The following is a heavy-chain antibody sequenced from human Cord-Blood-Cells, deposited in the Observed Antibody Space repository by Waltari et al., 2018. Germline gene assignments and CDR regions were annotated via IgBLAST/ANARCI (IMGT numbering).Heavy chain of an antibody. CDR1: GGSFSGSY. V-gene: IGHV4-34*01. CDR3: ARGVATNWFDP. D-gene: IGHD5-12*01. J-gene: IGHJ5*02. CDR2: INHTGST. Sequence: QVQLQPWGAGLLKPSETLPLTCAVYGGSFSGSYWSWIRKHPAKGLEWIGEINHTGSTNYNPSLKSRVTISVDTSKNQFSLKLSSVTAADTAVYYCARGVATNWFDPWGQGTLVTVSS.